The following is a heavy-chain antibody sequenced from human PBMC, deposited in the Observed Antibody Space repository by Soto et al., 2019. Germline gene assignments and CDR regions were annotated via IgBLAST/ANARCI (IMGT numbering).Heavy chain of an antibody. V-gene: IGHV4-34*01. Sequence: QVQLQQCGAGLLKPSETLSLTCAVYGGSFSGYYWTWIRQPPGTGLEWIGEINHSGSTNYNPSLKSRVTISVDTSKNQFSLKLTAVTAADTAVYYCARDKITGLFDYWGHGTLVTVSS. J-gene: IGHJ4*01. CDR3: ARDKITGLFDY. D-gene: IGHD2-8*02. CDR2: INHSGST. CDR1: GGSFSGYY.